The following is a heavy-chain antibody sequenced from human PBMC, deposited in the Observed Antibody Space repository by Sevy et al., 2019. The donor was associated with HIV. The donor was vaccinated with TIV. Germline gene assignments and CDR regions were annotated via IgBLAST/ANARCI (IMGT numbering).Heavy chain of an antibody. Sequence: SETLSLTCAVSGASITSYYWNWIRQSPGKGLEWIAYVYHSGTTSYNPSLKSRVSISLDTSRKQFSLTLYSVTAADTAIYYCAGVRRRPPVVDSNWYFDVWGRGTLVTVSS. CDR2: VYHSGTT. V-gene: IGHV4-59*12. CDR1: GASITSYY. CDR3: AGVRRRPPVVDSNWYFDV. D-gene: IGHD3-22*01. J-gene: IGHJ2*01.